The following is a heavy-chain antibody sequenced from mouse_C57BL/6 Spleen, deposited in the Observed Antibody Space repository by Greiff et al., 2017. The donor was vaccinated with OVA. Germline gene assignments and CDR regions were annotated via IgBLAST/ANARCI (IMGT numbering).Heavy chain of an antibody. CDR3: ARGYSNDAMDY. CDR2: IDPSDSYT. J-gene: IGHJ4*01. D-gene: IGHD2-5*01. CDR1: GYTFTSYW. Sequence: QVQLQQPGAGLVRPGTSVKLSCKASGYTFTSYWVPWVKQRPGQGLEWIGVIDPSDSYTNYNQKFKGKATLTVDTSSSTAYMQLSSLTSEDSAVYYCARGYSNDAMDYWGQGTSVTVSS. V-gene: IGHV1-59*01.